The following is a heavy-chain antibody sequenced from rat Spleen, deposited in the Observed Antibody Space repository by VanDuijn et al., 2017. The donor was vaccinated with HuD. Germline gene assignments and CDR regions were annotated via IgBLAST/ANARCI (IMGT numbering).Heavy chain of an antibody. J-gene: IGHJ2*01. D-gene: IGHD1-7*01. Sequence: EVQLVESGGGLVQPGGSLKFSCAASGFTFSNSDMAWVRQAPTKGLEWVASISKSGGTTYYRDSVKGRFTVSRDNAKSTLYLQMDSLRSEDTATYYCARGHTLGLDYFDYWGQGVMVTVSS. CDR1: GFTFSNSD. V-gene: IGHV5-25*01. CDR3: ARGHTLGLDYFDY. CDR2: ISKSGGTT.